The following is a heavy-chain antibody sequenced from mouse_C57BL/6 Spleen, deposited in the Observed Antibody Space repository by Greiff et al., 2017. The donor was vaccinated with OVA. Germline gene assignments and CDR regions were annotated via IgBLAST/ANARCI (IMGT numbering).Heavy chain of an antibody. CDR3: ARAYYGSSYGWYVDV. Sequence: EVQVVESAGGLVQPGSSMKLSCTASGFTFSDYYMAWVRQVPEKGLEWVANINYDGSSTYYLDSLKSRFIISRDNAKNILYLQMSSLKSEDTATYYCARAYYGSSYGWYVDVWGTGTTVTVSS. J-gene: IGHJ1*03. D-gene: IGHD1-1*01. CDR1: GFTFSDYY. CDR2: INYDGSST. V-gene: IGHV5-16*01.